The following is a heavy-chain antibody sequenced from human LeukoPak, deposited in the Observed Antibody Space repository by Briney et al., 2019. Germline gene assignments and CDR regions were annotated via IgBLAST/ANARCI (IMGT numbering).Heavy chain of an antibody. CDR1: GFTFSSYA. D-gene: IGHD5-18*01. J-gene: IGHJ4*02. CDR2: ISGSGGST. V-gene: IGHV3-23*01. Sequence: GGSLRLSCAASGFTFSSYAMSWVRQAPGKGLEWVSAISGSGGSTYYADSVKGRFTISRDNSKNTLYLQMNSLRAEDTAAYYCAKDIQIQLWTYYFDYWGQGTLVTVSS. CDR3: AKDIQIQLWTYYFDY.